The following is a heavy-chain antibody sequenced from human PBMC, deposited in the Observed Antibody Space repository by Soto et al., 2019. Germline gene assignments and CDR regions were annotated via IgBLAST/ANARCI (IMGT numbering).Heavy chain of an antibody. Sequence: TLSLTCTVSGGSISSGGHYWSWIRQHPGGGLEWIGYIHYSGSTNYNSSLKSRLTISVDTFKNQFSLKLTSVTDADTAVYYCARTGGGFSSGWFQFNWFDPWGQGALVAAPQ. CDR2: IHYSGST. V-gene: IGHV4-31*03. J-gene: IGHJ5*02. CDR3: ARTGGGFSSGWFQFNWFDP. CDR1: GGSISSGGHY. D-gene: IGHD6-19*01.